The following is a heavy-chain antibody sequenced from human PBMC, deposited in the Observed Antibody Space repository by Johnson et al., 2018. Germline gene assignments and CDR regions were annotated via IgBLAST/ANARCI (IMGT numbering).Heavy chain of an antibody. CDR1: GFTFSDYY. D-gene: IGHD2-21*02. J-gene: IGHJ6*02. CDR3: AQVTGSYYYYYGMDG. CDR2: ISSSGSTI. Sequence: QVQLVQSGGGLVKPGGSLRLSCAASGFTFSDYYMSWIRQAPGKGLVWVLYISSSGSTIYYAASVQGRFTIPRDNSKNTLYLQMHSLRAEDTALYSCAQVTGSYYYYYGMDGWGQGTTVTVS. V-gene: IGHV3-11*01.